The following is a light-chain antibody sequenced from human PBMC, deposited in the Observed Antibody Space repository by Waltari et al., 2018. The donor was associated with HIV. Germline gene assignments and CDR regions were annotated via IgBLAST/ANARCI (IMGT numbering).Light chain of an antibody. Sequence: QPASVTGSPGQSITISCSGTSYDIGKYNYVSWYQQHPGEAPKLLISDVSSRPSGVSTRFSGSKSGNTASLTISGLQADDETHYFCSSYTGDNTVIFAGGTKVTV. J-gene: IGLJ2*01. V-gene: IGLV2-14*03. CDR2: DVS. CDR1: SYDIGKYNY. CDR3: SSYTGDNTVI.